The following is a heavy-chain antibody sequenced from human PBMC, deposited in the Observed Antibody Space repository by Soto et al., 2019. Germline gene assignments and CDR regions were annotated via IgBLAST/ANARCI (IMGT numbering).Heavy chain of an antibody. Sequence: QITLTESGPTLVRPAQTLTLTCDFSGFSLSTHHMGVAWIRQPPGNALEWLALIYWDDDKRYSPSLKDRLAISKDTSSNQVVLTITNMDPGDTATYFCAHAGDYDLLTFDHWGPGTLVTVSS. V-gene: IGHV2-5*02. CDR3: AHAGDYDLLTFDH. CDR1: GFSLSTHHMG. D-gene: IGHD4-17*01. J-gene: IGHJ4*02. CDR2: IYWDDDK.